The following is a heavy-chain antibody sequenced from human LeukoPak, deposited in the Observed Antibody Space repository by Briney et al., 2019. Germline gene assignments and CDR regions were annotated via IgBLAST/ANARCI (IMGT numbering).Heavy chain of an antibody. CDR2: ISGDGGSA. V-gene: IGHV3-43*02. Sequence: GGSLRLSCAASGFTFDDYAMHWVRQAPGKGLEWVSLISGDGGSAYYADSVKGRFTISRDNSKNSLYLQMNSLGTEDTALYYCAKDIKSGDTSGSPDYWGQGTLVTVSS. J-gene: IGHJ4*02. CDR3: AKDIKSGDTSGSPDY. D-gene: IGHD3-10*01. CDR1: GFTFDDYA.